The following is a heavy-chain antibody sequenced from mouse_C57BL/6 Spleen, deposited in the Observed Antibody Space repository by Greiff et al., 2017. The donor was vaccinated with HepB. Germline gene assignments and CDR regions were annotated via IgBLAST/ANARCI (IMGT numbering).Heavy chain of an antibody. Sequence: VQLQQSGPELVKPGASVKISCKASGYAFSSSWMNWVKQRPGKGLEWIGRIYPGDGDTNYNGKFKGKATLTADKSSSTAYMQLSSLTSEDSAVYFCARSASNYVDYWGQGTTLTVSS. CDR2: IYPGDGDT. CDR3: ARSASNYVDY. CDR1: GYAFSSSW. J-gene: IGHJ2*01. V-gene: IGHV1-82*01.